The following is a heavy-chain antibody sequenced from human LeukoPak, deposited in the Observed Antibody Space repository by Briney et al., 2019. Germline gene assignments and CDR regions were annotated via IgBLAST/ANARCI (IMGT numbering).Heavy chain of an antibody. Sequence: GGSLRLSCAVSGFTFSSYSMNWVRQAPGKGLEWVSYISSSSSTIYYADSVKGRFTISRDNAKNSLYLQMNSLKAEDTAVYYCAREGYDFWSGDNWFDPWGQGTLVTVSS. V-gene: IGHV3-48*01. CDR1: GFTFSSYS. CDR2: ISSSSSTI. D-gene: IGHD3-3*01. CDR3: AREGYDFWSGDNWFDP. J-gene: IGHJ5*02.